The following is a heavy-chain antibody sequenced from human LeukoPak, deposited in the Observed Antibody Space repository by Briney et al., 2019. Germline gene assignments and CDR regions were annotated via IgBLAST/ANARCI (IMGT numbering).Heavy chain of an antibody. V-gene: IGHV3-21*01. Sequence: EGSLRLSCAASGFTFSSYSMNWVRQAPGKGLEWVSSISSSSSYIYYADSVKGRFTISRDNSKNTLYLQMNSLRAEDTAVYYCAKGVLWFGELYSFDYWGQGTLVTVSS. CDR2: ISSSSSYI. J-gene: IGHJ4*02. D-gene: IGHD3-10*01. CDR3: AKGVLWFGELYSFDY. CDR1: GFTFSSYS.